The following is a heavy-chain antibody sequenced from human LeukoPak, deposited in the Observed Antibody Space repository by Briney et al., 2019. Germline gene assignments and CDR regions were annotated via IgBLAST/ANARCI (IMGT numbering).Heavy chain of an antibody. CDR2: IIPILGIA. V-gene: IGHV1-69*04. J-gene: IGHJ4*02. CDR3: AREGSSGAYYFDY. D-gene: IGHD6-19*01. CDR1: GGTFSSYA. Sequence: ATVTVSCKASGGTFSSYAISWVRQAPGQGLEWMGRIIPILGIANYAQKFQGRVTITADKSTSTAYMELSSLRSEDTAVYYCAREGSSGAYYFDYWGQGTLVTVSS.